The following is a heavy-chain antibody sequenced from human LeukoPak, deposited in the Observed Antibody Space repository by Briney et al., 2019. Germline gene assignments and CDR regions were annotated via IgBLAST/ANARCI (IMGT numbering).Heavy chain of an antibody. CDR1: GFTFSSSY. J-gene: IGHJ4*02. D-gene: IGHD6-6*01. CDR3: AREGICSSSSNDY. CDR2: IKQDGSEK. Sequence: GGSLRLSCAVSGFTFSSSYMNWVRQAPGKGLEWVANIKQDGSEKYYVDSVKGRFTISRDNAKNSLYLQMNSLRAEDTAVYYCAREGICSSSSNDYWGQGTLVTVSS. V-gene: IGHV3-7*01.